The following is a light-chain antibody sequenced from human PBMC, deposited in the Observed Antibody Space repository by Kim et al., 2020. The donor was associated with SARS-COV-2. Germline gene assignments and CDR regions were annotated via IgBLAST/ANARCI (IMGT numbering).Light chain of an antibody. J-gene: IGLJ2*01. CDR1: SSDVGGYNY. CDR2: DVS. CDR3: SSYTSSSTLVL. Sequence: QSALTQPASVSGSPGQSITISCTGTSSDVGGYNYVSWYQQHPGKAPKLMIYDVSNRPSGVSNRFSGSKSGNTASLTISGLQADDEADYYCSSYTSSSTLVLFGGGTQLTVL. V-gene: IGLV2-14*03.